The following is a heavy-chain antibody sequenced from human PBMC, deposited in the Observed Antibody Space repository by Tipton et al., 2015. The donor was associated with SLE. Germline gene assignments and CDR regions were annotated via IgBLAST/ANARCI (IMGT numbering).Heavy chain of an antibody. J-gene: IGHJ5*02. CDR3: ANDYGGSRGYDNCFDP. D-gene: IGHD5-12*01. Sequence: TLSLTCTVSGGSISNYYWSWIRQPAGKGLEWIGRFYTSGSTNYNPSLKSRVTISVDTSKNQFSLKVSSVTAAVSAVYYCANDYGGSRGYDNCFDPWGQGILVTVSS. CDR1: GGSISNYY. CDR2: FYTSGST. V-gene: IGHV4-4*07.